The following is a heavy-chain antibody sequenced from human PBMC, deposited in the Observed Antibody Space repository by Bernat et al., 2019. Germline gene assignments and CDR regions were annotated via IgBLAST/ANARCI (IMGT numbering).Heavy chain of an antibody. CDR2: ISSSSSYI. D-gene: IGHD3-22*01. V-gene: IGHV3-21*01. CDR1: GFTFSSYS. Sequence: EMQLVESGGGLVKPGGSLRLSCAASGFTFSSYSMNWVRQAPGKGLEWVSSISSSSSYIYYADSVKGRFTISRDNAKNSLYLQMNSLRAEDTAVYYCARDQSSGLYDSSGYYYPTIDYWGQGTLVTVSS. J-gene: IGHJ4*02. CDR3: ARDQSSGLYDSSGYYYPTIDY.